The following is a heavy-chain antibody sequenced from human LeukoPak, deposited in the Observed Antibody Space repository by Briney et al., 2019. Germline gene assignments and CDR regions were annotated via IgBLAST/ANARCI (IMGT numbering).Heavy chain of an antibody. J-gene: IGHJ1*01. D-gene: IGHD3-16*01. Sequence: GGSLRLSCTASGFIFSNYAMSWVRQAPGKGLEWVSAISGSDGRTYYADSVKGRFTISRDNSKNTLYLQMNSLRAEDTAVYYCAKDDDWGRFNHWGQGTLVTVSS. CDR2: ISGSDGRT. V-gene: IGHV3-23*01. CDR1: GFIFSNYA. CDR3: AKDDDWGRFNH.